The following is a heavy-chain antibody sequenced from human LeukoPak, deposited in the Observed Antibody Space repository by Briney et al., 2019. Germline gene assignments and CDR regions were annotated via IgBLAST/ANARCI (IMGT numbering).Heavy chain of an antibody. CDR1: GGSFSGYY. CDR3: ARDPRREYSSSAFDI. D-gene: IGHD6-6*01. V-gene: IGHV4-34*01. J-gene: IGHJ3*02. CDR2: INHSGST. Sequence: PSETLSLTCAVYGGSFSGYYWSWIRQPPGKGLEWIGEINHSGSTNYNPSLKSRVTISVDTSKNQFSLKLSSVTAADTAVYYCARDPRREYSSSAFDIWGQGTMVTVSS.